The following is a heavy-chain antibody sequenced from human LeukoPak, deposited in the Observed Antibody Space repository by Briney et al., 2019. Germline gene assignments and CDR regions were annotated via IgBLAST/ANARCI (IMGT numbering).Heavy chain of an antibody. CDR1: GGSISSYGYS. Sequence: PSETLSLTCVVSGGSISSYGYSWNWMPPPPGKALEYIGYIYHGASAYYNPALKSRVTISIDRSNNQFSLNLTSVAAADTAVYYCARGGGWFDPWGQGTLVTVSS. V-gene: IGHV4-30-2*01. CDR3: ARGGGWFDP. D-gene: IGHD2-15*01. CDR2: IYHGASA. J-gene: IGHJ5*02.